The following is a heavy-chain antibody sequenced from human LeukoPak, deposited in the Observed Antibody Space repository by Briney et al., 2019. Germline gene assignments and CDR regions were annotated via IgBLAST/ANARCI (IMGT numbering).Heavy chain of an antibody. J-gene: IGHJ5*02. CDR1: GGSISSYY. Sequence: SETLSLTCTVSGGSISSYYWSWIRQPAGKGLEWIGRIYTSGSTNYNPSLKSRVTISVDTSKNQFSLKLSSVTAADTAVYYCARQAVGATGVNWFDPWGQGTLVTVSS. V-gene: IGHV4-4*07. CDR3: ARQAVGATGVNWFDP. CDR2: IYTSGST. D-gene: IGHD1-26*01.